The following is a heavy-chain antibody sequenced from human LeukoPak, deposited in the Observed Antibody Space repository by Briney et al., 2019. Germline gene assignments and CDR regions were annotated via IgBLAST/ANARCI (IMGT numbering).Heavy chain of an antibody. J-gene: IGHJ5*02. CDR1: GFTFTTYA. V-gene: IGHV3-74*01. Sequence: QPGGSLRLACAASGFTFTTYAMNWVRQDPGKGLVWVSSVNRDGSRTYYADSVKGRFTISRDNAKSTLYLQMNSLRPEDTAVYYCARDESQEMPTIRGYDLWGQGTLVTVSS. D-gene: IGHD5-24*01. CDR3: ARDESQEMPTIRGYDL. CDR2: VNRDGSRT.